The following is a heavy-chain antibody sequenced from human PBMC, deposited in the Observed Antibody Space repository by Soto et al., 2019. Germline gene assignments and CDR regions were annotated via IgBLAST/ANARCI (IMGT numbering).Heavy chain of an antibody. CDR2: INPSGGST. CDR1: GYTFTSYY. J-gene: IGHJ6*02. Sequence: ASVKVSCKASGYTFTSYYMHWVRQAPGQGLEWMGIINPSGGSTSYAQKFQGRVTMTRDTSTSTVYMELSSLRSEDTAVYYCARDLRWGILWFGELLHPRGYYYYVMDVWGQGTTVTVSS. V-gene: IGHV1-46*01. D-gene: IGHD3-10*01. CDR3: ARDLRWGILWFGELLHPRGYYYYVMDV.